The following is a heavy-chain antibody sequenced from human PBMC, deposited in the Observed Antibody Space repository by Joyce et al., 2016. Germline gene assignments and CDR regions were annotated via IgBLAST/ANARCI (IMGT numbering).Heavy chain of an antibody. J-gene: IGHJ4*02. Sequence: QLQLVQSGAEVKKPGASVKVSCKASGYIFTNYGITWVRQAPGQGLEWMGWISAYNGHTTYAQNLQGRVTLTTDTSTSTASMELMSLRSDATAIYYCARTINWNCDYWGQGTLVTVSS. CDR2: ISAYNGHT. D-gene: IGHD1-7*01. CDR1: GYIFTNYG. V-gene: IGHV1-18*01. CDR3: ARTINWNCDY.